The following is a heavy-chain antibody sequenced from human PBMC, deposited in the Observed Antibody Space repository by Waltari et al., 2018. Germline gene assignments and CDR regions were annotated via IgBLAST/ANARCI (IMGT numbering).Heavy chain of an antibody. CDR1: GFPFRYSS. CDR3: ARDSYCTGAVCSSYGMDV. V-gene: IGHV3-11*04. Sequence: QVQLVESGGGLVRPGGSLRLSCAASGFPFRYSSTCVLPQAPGKGLEWVSYMSSSGSTIYYADAVKGRFTISRDNAKNSLYLQMNSLRAEDTAVYYCARDSYCTGAVCSSYGMDVWGQGTTVTVSS. D-gene: IGHD2-8*02. CDR2: MSSSGSTI. J-gene: IGHJ6*02.